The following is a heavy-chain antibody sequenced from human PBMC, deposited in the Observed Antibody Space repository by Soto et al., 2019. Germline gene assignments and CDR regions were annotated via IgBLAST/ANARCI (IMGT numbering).Heavy chain of an antibody. CDR3: ARETHARRGYHGFDY. CDR2: IYYSGST. CDR1: GGSFSSGGYY. J-gene: IGHJ4*02. Sequence: PSETLSLTCTVSGGSFSSGGYYWTWFRQHPGNGLEWIGYIYYSGSTYYNPSLKSRVSISVYTSKNQFSLTLSSVTAADTAVHYCARETHARRGYHGFDYWVQGTLVTVSS. D-gene: IGHD3-22*01. V-gene: IGHV4-31*03.